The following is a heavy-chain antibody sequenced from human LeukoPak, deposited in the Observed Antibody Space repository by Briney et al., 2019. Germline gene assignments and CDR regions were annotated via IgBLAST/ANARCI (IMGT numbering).Heavy chain of an antibody. Sequence: PGGSLRLSCAASGFTFSSYGMHWVRQAPGNGLEWVAVIWYDGSNKYYADSVKGRFTISRDNSKNTLYLQMNSLRAEDTAVYYCARPTRKLYYFDYWGQGTLVTVSS. D-gene: IGHD1-1*01. J-gene: IGHJ4*02. CDR3: ARPTRKLYYFDY. CDR1: GFTFSSYG. V-gene: IGHV3-33*01. CDR2: IWYDGSNK.